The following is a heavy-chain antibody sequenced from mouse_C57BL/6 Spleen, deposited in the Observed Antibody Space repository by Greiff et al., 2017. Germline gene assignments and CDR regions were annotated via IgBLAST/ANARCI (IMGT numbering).Heavy chain of an antibody. J-gene: IGHJ2*01. CDR2: ISSGSSTI. Sequence: EVQLVESGGGLVKPGGSLKLSCAASGFTFSDYGMHWVRQAPEKGLEWVAYISSGSSTIYYADTVQGRFTISRENAKNTLFLQMTSLRSEDTAMYYCARYYDYYYFDYWGQGTTLTVSS. V-gene: IGHV5-17*01. D-gene: IGHD2-4*01. CDR3: ARYYDYYYFDY. CDR1: GFTFSDYG.